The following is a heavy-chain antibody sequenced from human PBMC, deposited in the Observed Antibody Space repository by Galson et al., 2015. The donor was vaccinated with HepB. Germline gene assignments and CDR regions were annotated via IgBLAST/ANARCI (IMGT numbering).Heavy chain of an antibody. CDR2: INVGNGNT. D-gene: IGHD3-10*01. CDR1: GYTFTSYA. Sequence: SVKVSCKAAGYTFTSYAMHWVRQAPGQRLEWMGWINVGNGNTKYSEKFQGRVTIMRDTSASTAYMELSSLRSEDTAVYFCARESPGYADNYYYYMDVWGEGTTVTVSS. CDR3: ARESPGYADNYYYYMDV. J-gene: IGHJ6*03. V-gene: IGHV1-3*01.